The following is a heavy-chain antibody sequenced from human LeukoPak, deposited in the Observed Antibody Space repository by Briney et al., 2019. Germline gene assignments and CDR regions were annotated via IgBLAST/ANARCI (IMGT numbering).Heavy chain of an antibody. Sequence: SQTLSLTCAISGDSVSSNSAAWNWIRQSPSRGLEWLGRTYYRSKWYNDYAVSVKSRITINPDTSKNQFSLQLNSVTPEGTAVYYCARDEGYSYGWTYYYYYMDVWGKGTTVTVSS. CDR3: ARDEGYSYGWTYYYYYMDV. D-gene: IGHD5-18*01. V-gene: IGHV6-1*01. J-gene: IGHJ6*03. CDR1: GDSVSSNSAA. CDR2: TYYRSKWYN.